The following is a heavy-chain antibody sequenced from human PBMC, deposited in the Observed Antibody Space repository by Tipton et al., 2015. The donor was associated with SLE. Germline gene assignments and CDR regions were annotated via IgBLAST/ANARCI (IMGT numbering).Heavy chain of an antibody. CDR1: GGSISSSSYY. J-gene: IGHJ4*02. D-gene: IGHD6-19*01. V-gene: IGHV4-39*07. CDR3: ARDRGSGPVD. CDR2: IYYSGST. Sequence: TLSLTCTVSGGSISSSSYYWGWIRQPPGKGLEWIGSIYYSGSTYYNPSLKSRVTISVDTSKNQFSLKLSSVTAADTAVYYCARDRGSGPVDWGQGTLVTVSS.